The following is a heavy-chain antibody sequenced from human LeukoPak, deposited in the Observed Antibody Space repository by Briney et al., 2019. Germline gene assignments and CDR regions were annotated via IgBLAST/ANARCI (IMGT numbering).Heavy chain of an antibody. CDR2: IKQDGSEK. CDR3: ARASGSYYSYYYMDV. J-gene: IGHJ6*03. CDR1: GFTFSSYW. D-gene: IGHD1-26*01. V-gene: IGHV3-7*01. Sequence: QPGGSLRLSCAASGFTFSSYWMSWVRQAPGKGLEWVANIKQDGSEKYYVDSVKGRFTISRDNAKNSLYLQVNSLRAEDRAVYYCARASGSYYSYYYMDVWGKGTTVTVSS.